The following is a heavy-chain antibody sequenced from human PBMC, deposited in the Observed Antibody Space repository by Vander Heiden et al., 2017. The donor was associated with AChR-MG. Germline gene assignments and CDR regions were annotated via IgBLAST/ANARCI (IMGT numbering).Heavy chain of an antibody. Sequence: QVQLQQLGAGLLKPSETLSLTCAVYGGSFSGYYWSWIRPPPGKGLEWIGEINHSGSTNYNPSLKSRVTISVDTAKNQFSLKLSSVTAADTAVYYCARGRRSYYGSGSKWFDPWGQGTLVTVSS. V-gene: IGHV4-34*01. CDR2: INHSGST. CDR3: ARGRRSYYGSGSKWFDP. J-gene: IGHJ5*02. CDR1: GGSFSGYY. D-gene: IGHD3-10*01.